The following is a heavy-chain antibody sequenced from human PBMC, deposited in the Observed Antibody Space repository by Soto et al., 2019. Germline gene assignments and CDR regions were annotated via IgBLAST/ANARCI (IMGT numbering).Heavy chain of an antibody. J-gene: IGHJ4*02. CDR2: ISGSGGST. CDR1: GFTFSNYA. Sequence: EVQLLESGGGLVQPGGSVRLSCAASGFTFSNYAMTWVRQAPGKGLEWVSTISGSGGSTYYADSVKGRFTISRDNSKNTRYVQMNSLRAEDTAVYYCAKKYAYGSGTYLYHFDYWGQGTLVTVSS. V-gene: IGHV3-23*01. D-gene: IGHD3-10*01. CDR3: AKKYAYGSGTYLYHFDY.